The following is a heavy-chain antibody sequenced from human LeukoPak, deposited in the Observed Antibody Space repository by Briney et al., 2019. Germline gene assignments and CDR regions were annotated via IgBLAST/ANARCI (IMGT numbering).Heavy chain of an antibody. D-gene: IGHD5-12*01. CDR2: MNPNSGNT. V-gene: IGHV1-8*01. Sequence: GASVKVSCKASGYTFTSYDINWVRQATGQGLEWMGWMNPNSGNTGYVQKFQGRVTMTRNTSISTAYMELSSLRSEDTAVYYCARVSRDIPDYYYYYMGVWGKGTTVTVSS. CDR1: GYTFTSYD. J-gene: IGHJ6*03. CDR3: ARVSRDIPDYYYYYMGV.